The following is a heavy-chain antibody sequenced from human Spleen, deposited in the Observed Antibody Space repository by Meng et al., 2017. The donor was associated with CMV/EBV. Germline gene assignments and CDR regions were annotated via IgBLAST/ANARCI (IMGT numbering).Heavy chain of an antibody. V-gene: IGHV3-43*01. D-gene: IGHD2-2*01. Sequence: GGSLRLSCAASGFTFDDYTMHWVRQVPGKGLEWVSLINWDSGRTYYSDSVKGRFTISRDNSKNFLYLQMNTLRTDDTALYYCAKESMDYALDYWGQGTLVTVSS. J-gene: IGHJ4*02. CDR2: INWDSGRT. CDR1: GFTFDDYT. CDR3: AKESMDYALDY.